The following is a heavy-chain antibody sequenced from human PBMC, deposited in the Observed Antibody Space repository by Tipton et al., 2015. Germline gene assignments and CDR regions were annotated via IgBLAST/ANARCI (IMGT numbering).Heavy chain of an antibody. Sequence: TLSLTCAVSAYSISSDYYWGWIRQPPGKGLEWLGYIYYSGSTNYNPSLKSRVTISVDTSKNQFSLKLSSVTAADTAVYYCARETTYYYDSSGGPVNYFDYWGQGTLVTVSS. J-gene: IGHJ4*02. CDR2: IYYSGST. CDR3: ARETTYYYDSSGGPVNYFDY. V-gene: IGHV4-61*01. D-gene: IGHD3-22*01. CDR1: AYSISSDYY.